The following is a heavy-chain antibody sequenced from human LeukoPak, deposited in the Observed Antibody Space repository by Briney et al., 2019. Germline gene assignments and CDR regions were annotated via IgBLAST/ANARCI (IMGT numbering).Heavy chain of an antibody. CDR1: GGSISSSSYY. V-gene: IGHV4-39*07. CDR3: ARSEYSYGADAFDI. CDR2: IYYSGST. J-gene: IGHJ4*02. D-gene: IGHD5-18*01. Sequence: SETQSLTCTVSGGSISSSSYYWGWIRQPPGKGLEWIGSIYYSGSTYYNPSLKSRVTISVDTSKNQFSLKLSSVTAADTAVYYCARSEYSYGADAFDIWGQGTLVTVSS.